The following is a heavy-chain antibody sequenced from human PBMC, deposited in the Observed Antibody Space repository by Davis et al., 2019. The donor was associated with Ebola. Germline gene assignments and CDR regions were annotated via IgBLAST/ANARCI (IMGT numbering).Heavy chain of an antibody. Sequence: ASVQVSCKASGYTFTSYGISWVRQAPGQRLEWMGWINAGNGNTKYSQKLQGRVTMTTDTSTSTAYMELRSLRSDGTAVYYCARGGCSGGSCYSADYWGQGTLVTVSS. CDR1: GYTFTSYG. V-gene: IGHV1-18*01. CDR3: ARGGCSGGSCYSADY. CDR2: INAGNGNT. J-gene: IGHJ4*02. D-gene: IGHD2-15*01.